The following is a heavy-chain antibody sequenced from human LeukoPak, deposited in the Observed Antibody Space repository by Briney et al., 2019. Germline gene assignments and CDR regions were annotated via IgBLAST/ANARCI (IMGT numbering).Heavy chain of an antibody. CDR1: GFTFSSYA. J-gene: IGHJ4*02. Sequence: GGSLRLSCAASGFTFSSYAMHWVRQAPGKGLEWVAVISYDGSNKYYADSVKGRFTISRDNSKNTLYLQMNSLRAEDTAVYYCARDLYYDFWSGYPGVDYWGQGTLVTVSS. V-gene: IGHV3-30-3*01. CDR3: ARDLYYDFWSGYPGVDY. CDR2: ISYDGSNK. D-gene: IGHD3-3*01.